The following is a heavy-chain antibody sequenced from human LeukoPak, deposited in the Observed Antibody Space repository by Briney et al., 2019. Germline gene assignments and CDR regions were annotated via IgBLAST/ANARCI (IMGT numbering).Heavy chain of an antibody. CDR1: GFTFSSYS. D-gene: IGHD4-17*01. CDR3: AKTLSQGYGDYVACMDV. CDR2: ISSSSSTI. Sequence: PGGSLRLSCAASGFTFSSYSMNWVRQAPGKGLEWVSYISSSSSTIYYADSVKGRFTISRDNSKNTLYLQMNNLGAEDTAVYYCAKTLSQGYGDYVACMDVWGQGTTVTVSS. V-gene: IGHV3-48*01. J-gene: IGHJ6*02.